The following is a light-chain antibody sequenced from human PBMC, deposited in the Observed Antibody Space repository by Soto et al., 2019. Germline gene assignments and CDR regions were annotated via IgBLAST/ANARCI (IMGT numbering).Light chain of an antibody. J-gene: IGLJ1*01. CDR3: SLYTSENTYV. Sequence: QSVLTQAPSVSGSPGQSVTISCTGTSTDFVSYNRVSWYQQPPDTAPKLMIYEASNRPSGVPDRFSGSKSGNTASLTISGLQAADEADYYCSLYTSENTYVFGTGTKGIVL. CDR2: EAS. CDR1: STDFVSYNR. V-gene: IGLV2-18*01.